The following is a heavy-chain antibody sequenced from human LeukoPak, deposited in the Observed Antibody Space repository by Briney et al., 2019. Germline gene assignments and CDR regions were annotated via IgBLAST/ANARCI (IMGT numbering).Heavy chain of an antibody. CDR3: TTDMYDFWSGYKFDY. J-gene: IGHJ4*02. V-gene: IGHV3-15*01. CDR1: GFTFSNAW. CDR2: IKSKTDGGTT. Sequence: GGSLRLSCAASGFTFSNAWMSWVRQAPGRGLEWVGHIKSKTDGGTTDYAAPVKGRFTISRDDSKNTLYLQMNSLKTEDTAVYYCTTDMYDFWSGYKFDYWGQGTLVTVSS. D-gene: IGHD3-3*01.